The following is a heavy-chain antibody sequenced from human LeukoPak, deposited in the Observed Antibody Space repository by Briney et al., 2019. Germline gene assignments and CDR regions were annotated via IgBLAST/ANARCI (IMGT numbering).Heavy chain of an antibody. J-gene: IGHJ4*02. CDR3: AKDVVGQQWPENY. CDR2: ISSTSSTI. D-gene: IGHD6-19*01. Sequence: GGSLRLSCAASGFTFSSYSMNWVRQAPGKGLEWVSYISSTSSTIFYADSVKGRFTISRDNAKNSLYLQMNSLRAEDTAVYFCAKDVVGQQWPENYWGQGTLVTVSS. CDR1: GFTFSSYS. V-gene: IGHV3-48*01.